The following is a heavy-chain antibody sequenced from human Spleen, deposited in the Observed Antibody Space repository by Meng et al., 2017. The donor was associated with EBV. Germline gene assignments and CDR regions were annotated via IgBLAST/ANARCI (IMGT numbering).Heavy chain of an antibody. CDR1: RGFITSGDW. CDR3: ARAGYHRPASEY. Sequence: QVQLGGSGPGRGGPPGTPSLTLAASRGFITSGDWWSWVRQSPGKGLEWIGEIHHSGGTSYNPSLKSRVTISLDMSKDQFSLRLSSVTAADTAVYYCARAGYHRPASEYWGQGTLVTVFS. V-gene: IGHV4-4*03. J-gene: IGHJ4*02. CDR2: IHHSGGT. D-gene: IGHD2-15*01.